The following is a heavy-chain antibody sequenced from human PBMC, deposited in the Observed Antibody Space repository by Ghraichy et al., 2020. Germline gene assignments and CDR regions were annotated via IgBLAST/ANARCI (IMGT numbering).Heavy chain of an antibody. CDR1: GGSISSYY. CDR3: ARDRVEMATINYYYGMDV. J-gene: IGHJ6*02. CDR2: IYYSGST. Sequence: SETLSLTCTVSGGSISSYYWSWIRQPPGKGLEWIGYIYYSGSTNYNPSLKSRVTISVDTSKNQFSLKLNSVTAADTAVYYCARDRVEMATINYYYGMDVWGQGTTVTVS. V-gene: IGHV4-59*01. D-gene: IGHD5-24*01.